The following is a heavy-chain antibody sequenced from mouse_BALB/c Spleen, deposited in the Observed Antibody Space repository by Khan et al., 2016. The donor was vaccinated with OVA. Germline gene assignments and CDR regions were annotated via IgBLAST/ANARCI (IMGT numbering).Heavy chain of an antibody. Sequence: EVHLVESGGDLVKPGGSLKLSCAASGFTLSSYSMSWVRQIPDKRLEWVATMSSGGDYTYYPDSVKGRFTISRDNAKNTLDLQRSSLKSEDTAMYYCASHLTGSFAYWGQGTLVTVSA. CDR3: ASHLTGSFAY. V-gene: IGHV5-6*01. J-gene: IGHJ3*01. CDR2: MSSGGDYT. D-gene: IGHD4-1*01. CDR1: GFTLSSYS.